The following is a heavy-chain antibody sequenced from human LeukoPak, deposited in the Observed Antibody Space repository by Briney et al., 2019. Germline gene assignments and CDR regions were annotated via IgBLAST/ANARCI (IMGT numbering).Heavy chain of an antibody. D-gene: IGHD2-15*01. V-gene: IGHV3-7*01. J-gene: IGHJ6*03. Sequence: GGSLRLSCAASGFTFRSYAMSWVRQAPGKGLEWVGNIKQDGSEKYYVDSVKGRFTISRDNAKNSLYLQMNSLRAEDTAVYYCARSVVVKYYYYYMDVWGKGTTVTVSS. CDR2: IKQDGSEK. CDR1: GFTFRSYA. CDR3: ARSVVVKYYYYYMDV.